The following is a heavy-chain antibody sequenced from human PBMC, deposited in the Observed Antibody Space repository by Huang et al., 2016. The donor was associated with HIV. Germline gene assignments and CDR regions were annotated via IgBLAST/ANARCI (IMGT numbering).Heavy chain of an antibody. CDR3: AREAWASGVAHYFDY. CDR1: GYSFTGHF. D-gene: IGHD3-10*01. Sequence: QVQLVQSGAEVKRPGASVKVSCKAFGYSFTGHFIHRVRQAPGQGLGGVGGSDPSSSSINWASGFQGRGSMTRDKSIGTAYVELSGLRSDDTAGFFCAREAWASGVAHYFDYWGPGTLVTVSS. CDR2: SDPSSSSI. V-gene: IGHV1-2*02. J-gene: IGHJ4*02.